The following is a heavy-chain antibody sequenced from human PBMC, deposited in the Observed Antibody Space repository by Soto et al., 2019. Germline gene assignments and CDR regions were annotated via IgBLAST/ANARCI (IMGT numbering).Heavy chain of an antibody. CDR2: IYSGGST. CDR1: GFTVSSNY. J-gene: IGHJ6*02. D-gene: IGHD6-13*01. V-gene: IGHV3-66*01. Sequence: GGSLRLSCAASGFTVSSNYMSWVRQAPGKGLEWVSVIYSGGSTYYADSVKGRFTISRDNSKNTLYLQMNSLRAEDTAVYYCARSGGDSSSWYGYYYYYGMDVWGQGT. CDR3: ARSGGDSSSWYGYYYYYGMDV.